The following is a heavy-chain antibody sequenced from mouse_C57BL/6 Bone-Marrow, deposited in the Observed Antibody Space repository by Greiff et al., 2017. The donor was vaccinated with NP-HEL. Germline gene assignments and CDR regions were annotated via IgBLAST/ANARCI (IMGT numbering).Heavy chain of an antibody. CDR1: GYTFTSYW. V-gene: IGHV1-7*01. J-gene: IGHJ2*01. CDR3: ERSLPVDY. Sequence: QVQLKESGAELAKPGASVKLSCKASGYTFTSYWMHWVKQRPGQGLEWIGYINPSSGYTKYNQKFKDKATLTADKSSSTAYMQLSSLTYEYSAVYYCERSLPVDYWGQGTTLTVSS. CDR2: INPSSGYT.